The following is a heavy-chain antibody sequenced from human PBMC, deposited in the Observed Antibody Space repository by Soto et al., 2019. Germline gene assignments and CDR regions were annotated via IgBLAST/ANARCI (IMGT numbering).Heavy chain of an antibody. V-gene: IGHV4-30-2*01. J-gene: IGHJ4*02. CDR2: IYHSGST. CDR3: ASSQSTVTCYEY. Sequence: SETLSLTCAVSGGSISSGGYSWSWIRQPPGKGLEWIGYIYHSGSTYYNPSLKSRVTISVDRSKNQFSLKLSSVTAADTAVYYCASSQSTVTCYEYWGQGTLVTVPS. D-gene: IGHD4-17*01. CDR1: GGSISSGGYS.